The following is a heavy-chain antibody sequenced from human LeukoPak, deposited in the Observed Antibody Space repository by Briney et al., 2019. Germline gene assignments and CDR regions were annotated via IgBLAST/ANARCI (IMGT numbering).Heavy chain of an antibody. J-gene: IGHJ6*02. V-gene: IGHV3-66*01. Sequence: GGSLRLSCAASGFTVSSNYMSWVRQAPGKGLEWVSVIYSGGGTYYADSVKGRFTISRDNSKNTLYLQMNSLRAEDTAVYYCANTPSSMVRGVTPQGMDVWGQGTTVTVSS. CDR3: ANTPSSMVRGVTPQGMDV. CDR2: IYSGGGT. CDR1: GFTVSSNY. D-gene: IGHD3-10*01.